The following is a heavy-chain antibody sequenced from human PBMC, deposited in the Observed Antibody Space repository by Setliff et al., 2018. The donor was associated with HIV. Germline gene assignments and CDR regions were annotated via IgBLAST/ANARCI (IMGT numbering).Heavy chain of an antibody. V-gene: IGHV4-4*08. D-gene: IGHD3-16*02. CDR3: ARYRNDAFDV. CDR2: IYTTQTT. CDR1: GDSTSTYY. J-gene: IGHJ3*01. Sequence: SETLSLTCTVSGDSTSTYYWNWIRQSPGKGLEWIGYIYTTQTTKYNPSLKSRVTISVDTSKNQISLILSSVTAADTAMYYCARYRNDAFDVWGQGTMVTVSS.